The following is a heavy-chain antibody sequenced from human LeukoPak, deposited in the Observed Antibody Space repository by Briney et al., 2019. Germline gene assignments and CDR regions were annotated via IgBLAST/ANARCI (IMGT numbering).Heavy chain of an antibody. J-gene: IGHJ6*02. CDR1: GFTFSSYW. V-gene: IGHV3-74*01. CDR2: INSDGSST. Sequence: GGSLRLSCAASGFTFSSYWMHWVRQAPGKGLVWVSRINSDGSSTSYADSVKGRFTISRDNAKNTLYLQMNRLRAEDTAVYYCARKGYCCGDCYYYYYYGMDVWGQGPTVTVSS. CDR3: ARKGYCCGDCYYYYYYGMDV. D-gene: IGHD2-21*02.